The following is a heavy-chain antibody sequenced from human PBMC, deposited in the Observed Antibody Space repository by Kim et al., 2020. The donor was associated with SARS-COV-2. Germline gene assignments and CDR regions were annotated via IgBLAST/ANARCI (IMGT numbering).Heavy chain of an antibody. CDR2: ST. Sequence: STYSADAVKGRFTISRDDSKNTVYLQMNSLRAEDTAVYFCAREPSTYFDYWGQGTLVTVSS. J-gene: IGHJ4*02. V-gene: IGHV3-53*01. CDR3: AREPSTYFDY.